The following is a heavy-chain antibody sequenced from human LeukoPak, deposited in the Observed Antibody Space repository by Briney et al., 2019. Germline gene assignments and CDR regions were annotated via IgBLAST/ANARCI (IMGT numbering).Heavy chain of an antibody. CDR2: IYYSGST. V-gene: IGHV4-59*01. CDR3: ARDLRADPTAHWFDP. Sequence: PSETLSLTCTVSGGSISSYYWSWIRQPPGKGLEWIGYIYYSGSTNYNPSLKSRVTISVDTSKNQFSLKLSSVTAADTAVYYCARDLRADPTAHWFDPWGQGTLVTVSS. J-gene: IGHJ5*02. CDR1: GGSISSYY. D-gene: IGHD5-18*01.